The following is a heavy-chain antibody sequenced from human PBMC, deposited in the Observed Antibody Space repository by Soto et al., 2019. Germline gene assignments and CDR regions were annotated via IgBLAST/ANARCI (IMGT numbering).Heavy chain of an antibody. CDR3: TTVIVEGGY. CDR2: IKNKGDGGTK. D-gene: IGHD2-15*01. Sequence: EVQLVESGGGLVKPGGSLRLSCGASGLTFSTAWMSWVRQAPGKGLEWVARIKNKGDGGTKDYAAPVKDRFTISRDDSKHTLYLQMNSLKTEDSALYYCTTVIVEGGYWGPGTLVTVSS. J-gene: IGHJ4*02. CDR1: GLTFSTAW. V-gene: IGHV3-15*01.